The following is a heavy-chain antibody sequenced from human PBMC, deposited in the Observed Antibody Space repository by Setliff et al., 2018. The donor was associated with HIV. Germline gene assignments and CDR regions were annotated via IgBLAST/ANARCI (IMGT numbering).Heavy chain of an antibody. Sequence: PSETLSLTCSVSGVSITTDGYYWSWIRHYPGRGLEWIGYMYHSGSTYYNASLASRLIMSLDPSKNQFSLKLTSMTAAGTAMYYCAGGRYFRDIRDSRFDFWGQGMLVTVSS. V-gene: IGHV4-31*03. CDR3: AGGRYFRDIRDSRFDF. J-gene: IGHJ4*02. CDR2: MYHSGST. CDR1: GVSITTDGYY. D-gene: IGHD3-9*01.